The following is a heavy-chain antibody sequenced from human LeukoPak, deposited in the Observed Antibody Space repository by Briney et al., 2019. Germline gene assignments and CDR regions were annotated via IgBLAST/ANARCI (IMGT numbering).Heavy chain of an antibody. CDR1: GGSFSGYY. Sequence: SETLSLTCAVHGGSFSGYYWSWIRQPPGKGLEWIGEINHSGSTNYNPSLKSRVTISVDTSKNQFSLKLSSVTAADTAVYYCARGFTMVRGAKSGFDYWGQGTLVTVSS. CDR2: INHSGST. D-gene: IGHD3-10*01. V-gene: IGHV4-34*01. J-gene: IGHJ4*02. CDR3: ARGFTMVRGAKSGFDY.